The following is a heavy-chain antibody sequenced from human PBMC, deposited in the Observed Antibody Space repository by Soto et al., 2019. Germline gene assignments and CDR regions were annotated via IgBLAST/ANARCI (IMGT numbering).Heavy chain of an antibody. Sequence: GGSLRLSCAASGLTFSSYSMNWVRQAPGKGLEWVSSISSSSSYIYYADSVKGRFTISRDNAKNSLYLQMNSLRAEDTAVYYCASLHPENYGMDVWGQGTTVTVSS. CDR2: ISSSSSYI. CDR3: ASLHPENYGMDV. V-gene: IGHV3-21*01. J-gene: IGHJ6*02. D-gene: IGHD4-4*01. CDR1: GLTFSSYS.